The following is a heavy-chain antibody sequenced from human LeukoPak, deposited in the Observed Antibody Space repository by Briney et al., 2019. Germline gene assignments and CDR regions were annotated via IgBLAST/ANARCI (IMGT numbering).Heavy chain of an antibody. CDR2: MPYDGSNK. J-gene: IGHJ3*02. CDR1: GFTFSSYS. CDR3: ARRRTTGTTRDAFDI. D-gene: IGHD1-1*01. V-gene: IGHV3-30-3*01. Sequence: GGSLRLSCAASGFTFSSYSMHWVRQAPGKGLEWVAAMPYDGSNKYYADSVKGRFTISRDNSKNTLFLQVNSLRAEDTAVYYCARRRTTGTTRDAFDIWGQGTMVTVSS.